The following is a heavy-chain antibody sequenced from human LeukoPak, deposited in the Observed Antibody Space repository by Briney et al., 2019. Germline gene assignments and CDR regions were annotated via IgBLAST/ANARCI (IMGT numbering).Heavy chain of an antibody. Sequence: GSLRLSCAASGFTLSSYAMSWVRKPPGEGLEWIGSVYYSESTYYNPSLKNQVTISVDTSKNQFFLKLSSVTAAETAVYYCARDGSSSSWFDAFDIWGQGTMVTVSS. V-gene: IGHV4-39*07. CDR3: ARDGSSSSWFDAFDI. CDR1: GFTLSSYA. J-gene: IGHJ3*02. D-gene: IGHD6-13*01. CDR2: VYYSEST.